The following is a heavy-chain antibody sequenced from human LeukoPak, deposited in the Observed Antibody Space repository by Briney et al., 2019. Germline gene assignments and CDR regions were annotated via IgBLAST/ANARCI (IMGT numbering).Heavy chain of an antibody. CDR2: IYRSGST. Sequence: SETLSLTCTVSGGSISSGGYYWSWIRQPPGKGLEWIGYIYRSGSTYYNPSLKSRVTISVDRSKNQFSLKLSSVTAADTAVYYCARVGGGYNYYMDVWGKGTTVTVSS. CDR1: GGSISSGGYY. J-gene: IGHJ6*03. D-gene: IGHD2-15*01. CDR3: ARVGGGYNYYMDV. V-gene: IGHV4-30-2*01.